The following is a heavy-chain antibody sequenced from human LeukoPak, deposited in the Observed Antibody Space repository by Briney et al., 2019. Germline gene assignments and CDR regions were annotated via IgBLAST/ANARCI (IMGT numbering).Heavy chain of an antibody. CDR2: ISYDGSNK. D-gene: IGHD3-16*01. CDR1: GFTFSSYG. Sequence: GRPLRLSCAASGFTFSSYGMHWVRQAPGKGLEWVAVISYDGSNKYYADSVKGRFTISRDNSKNTLYLQMNSLRAEDTAVYYCAKGSLGGIEGIDYWGQGTLVTVSS. J-gene: IGHJ4*02. V-gene: IGHV3-30*18. CDR3: AKGSLGGIEGIDY.